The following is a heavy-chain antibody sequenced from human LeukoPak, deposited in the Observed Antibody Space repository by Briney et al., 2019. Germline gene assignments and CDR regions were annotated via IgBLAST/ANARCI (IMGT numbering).Heavy chain of an antibody. CDR3: ARDVLWGAPDAFDI. Sequence: ASVKVSCKASGYTFTGYYMHWVRQAPGQGLEWMVWINPNSGGTNYAQKFQGWVTMTRDTSISTAYMELSRLRSDDTAVYYCARDVLWGAPDAFDIWGQGTMVTVSS. CDR1: GYTFTGYY. D-gene: IGHD2-2*01. J-gene: IGHJ3*02. V-gene: IGHV1-2*04. CDR2: INPNSGGT.